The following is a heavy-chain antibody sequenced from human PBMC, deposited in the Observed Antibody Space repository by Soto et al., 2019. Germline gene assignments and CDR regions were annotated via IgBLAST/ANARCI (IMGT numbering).Heavy chain of an antibody. J-gene: IGHJ6*02. V-gene: IGHV4-39*01. CDR2: IYYSGST. CDR1: GGSIISSSYY. CDR3: ARGRQVTPAALFKRAGDYSMDV. D-gene: IGHD2-2*01. Sequence: NPSETLSLTCTVSGGSIISSSYYWVWIRQPPGKGLEWIGSIYYSGSTYYNPSLKSRVTISVDTSKNQFSLKLSSVTAADTAVYYCARGRQVTPAALFKRAGDYSMDVWGQGTTVTVSS.